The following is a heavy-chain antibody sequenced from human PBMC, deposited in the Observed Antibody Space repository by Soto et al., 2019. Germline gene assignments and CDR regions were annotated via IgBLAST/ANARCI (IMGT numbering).Heavy chain of an antibody. CDR1: GYTFTSYG. V-gene: IGHV1-18*01. J-gene: IGHJ4*02. CDR3: ARDWKEKVGATFYY. CDR2: ISAYNGNR. D-gene: IGHD1-26*01. Sequence: GASVKVSCKASGYTFTSYGISWVRQAPGQGLEWMGWISAYNGNRNYAQKVQGRVTMTTDTSTSTAYMELRSLRSDDTAVYYCARDWKEKVGATFYYWGQGALVTSPQ.